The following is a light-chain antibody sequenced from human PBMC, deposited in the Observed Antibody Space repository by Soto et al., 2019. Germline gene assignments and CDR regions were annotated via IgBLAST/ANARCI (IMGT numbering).Light chain of an antibody. CDR2: GGS. V-gene: IGKV3-20*01. CDR3: QQYGSSQYT. J-gene: IGKJ2*01. Sequence: IVLTQSPGTLSLSTGERATLSCRASQRVSSSYLAWYQQKPGQSPRLVIYGGSTRAIGIPARFSGSGSGTDFTLTISRLEPEDFAIYYCQQYGSSQYTFGQGTKVEVK. CDR1: QRVSSSY.